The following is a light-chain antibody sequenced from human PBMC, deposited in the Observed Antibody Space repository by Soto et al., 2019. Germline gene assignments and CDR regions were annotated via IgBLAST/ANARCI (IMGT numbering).Light chain of an antibody. CDR1: QTISSW. Sequence: DIQMTQSPSTLSGSVGDRVTITCRASQTISSWLAWYQQKPGKAPKLLIYKAPTLKSGVPSRFSGSGSGPEFTLTISSLQPDDFATYYCQHYTSYSEAFGQGTKVELK. V-gene: IGKV1-5*03. CDR3: QHYTSYSEA. CDR2: KAP. J-gene: IGKJ1*01.